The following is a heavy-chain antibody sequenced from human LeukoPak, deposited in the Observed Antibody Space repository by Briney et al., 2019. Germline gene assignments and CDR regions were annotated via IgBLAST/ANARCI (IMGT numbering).Heavy chain of an antibody. V-gene: IGHV3-23*01. Sequence: GGSLRLSCAASGITFSSYGTSWVRQAPGKGLEWVSSIGDSRGSTYYADSVKGRFTISRDNSKNTLYLQMNSLRAEDTAVYYCAKAPAGPEYSSSWKFGYNWFDPWGQGTLVTVSS. CDR2: IGDSRGST. CDR3: AKAPAGPEYSSSWKFGYNWFDP. D-gene: IGHD6-13*01. J-gene: IGHJ5*02. CDR1: GITFSSYG.